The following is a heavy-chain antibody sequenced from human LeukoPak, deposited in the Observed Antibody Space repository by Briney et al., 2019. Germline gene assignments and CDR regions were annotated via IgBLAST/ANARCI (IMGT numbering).Heavy chain of an antibody. CDR2: IYTSGST. J-gene: IGHJ6*02. Sequence: SETLSLTCTVSGGSISSYYWSWIRQPAGKGLEWIGHIYTSGSTNYNPSLKSRVTMSVDTSKNQFSLKLSSVTAADTAVYYCARGGSKEFGDGMDVWGQGTTVTVSS. V-gene: IGHV4-4*07. CDR3: ARGGSKEFGDGMDV. CDR1: GGSISSYY. D-gene: IGHD3-10*01.